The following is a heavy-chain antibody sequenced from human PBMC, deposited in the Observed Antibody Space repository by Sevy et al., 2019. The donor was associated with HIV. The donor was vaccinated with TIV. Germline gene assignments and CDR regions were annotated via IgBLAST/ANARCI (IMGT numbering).Heavy chain of an antibody. CDR1: GRTFRNYA. CDR3: VRSISWYASFDY. V-gene: IGHV1-69*13. D-gene: IGHD6-13*01. Sequence: ASVKVSCKASGRTFRNYALSWVRQAPGQGLEWMGGIIPMFGTANYVQKFQGRVTITADESTNTAYMELSSLRSEDTAVYYCVRSISWYASFDYWGQGTLVTVSS. CDR2: IIPMFGTA. J-gene: IGHJ4*02.